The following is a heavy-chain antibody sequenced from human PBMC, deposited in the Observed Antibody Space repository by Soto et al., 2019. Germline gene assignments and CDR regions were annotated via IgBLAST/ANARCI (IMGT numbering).Heavy chain of an antibody. D-gene: IGHD3-22*01. CDR3: TTDLHDSSGHSFDY. J-gene: IGHJ4*02. Sequence: EVQLVESGGGLVKPGGSLRLSCAASGFTFSNAWMSWVRQAPGKGLEWVGRIKSKTDGGTTDYAAPVKGRFTISRDDSKHTLYLQMNSLKTEDTAVYYCTTDLHDSSGHSFDYWGQGTLVTVSS. V-gene: IGHV3-15*01. CDR1: GFTFSNAW. CDR2: IKSKTDGGTT.